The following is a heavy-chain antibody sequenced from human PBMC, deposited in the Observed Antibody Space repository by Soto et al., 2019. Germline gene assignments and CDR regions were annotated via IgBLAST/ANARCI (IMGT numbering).Heavy chain of an antibody. Sequence: QVQLVQSGAEVRKPGSSVRISCTASGDTLSYSAIGWLRQAPGQGLEWMGGITPSFGSPVYARKFQGRVTVAAVHMILNNLRSDDTAMYFCATYFTAVAYFENWCEGTLVTVSS. V-gene: IGHV1-69*01. CDR2: ITPSFGSP. J-gene: IGHJ4*02. CDR3: ATYFTAVAYFEN. CDR1: GDTLSYSA. D-gene: IGHD5-18*01.